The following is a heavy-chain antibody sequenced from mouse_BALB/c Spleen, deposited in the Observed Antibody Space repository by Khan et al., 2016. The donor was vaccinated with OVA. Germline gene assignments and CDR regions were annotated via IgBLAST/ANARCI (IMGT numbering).Heavy chain of an antibody. CDR2: ISSSGST. Sequence: EVQLQESGPGLVKPSQSLSLTCTVTGYSITSDYAWNWIRQFPGNKLEWMGYISSSGSTNYNPALKSRISITRDTYKNQFFLKLNSLPTDDTATYYCARDGSRYNYAMDYWGQGTSVTVSS. J-gene: IGHJ4*01. CDR1: GYSITSDYA. CDR3: ARDGSRYNYAMDY. D-gene: IGHD2-3*01. V-gene: IGHV3-2*02.